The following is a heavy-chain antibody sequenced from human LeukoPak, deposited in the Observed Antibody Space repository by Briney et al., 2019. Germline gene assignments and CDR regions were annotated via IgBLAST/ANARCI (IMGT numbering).Heavy chain of an antibody. CDR1: GFTFSSYA. D-gene: IGHD2-2*01. CDR3: VKGYCSSISCYGDY. V-gene: IGHV3-64D*09. CDR2: ISSNGGST. J-gene: IGHJ4*02. Sequence: PGGSLRLSCSASGFTFSSYAMHWVRQAPGKGLEYVSAISSNGGSTYHADSVKGRFTISRDNSKNTLYLQMSSLRAEDTAVYYCVKGYCSSISCYGDYWGQGTLVTVSS.